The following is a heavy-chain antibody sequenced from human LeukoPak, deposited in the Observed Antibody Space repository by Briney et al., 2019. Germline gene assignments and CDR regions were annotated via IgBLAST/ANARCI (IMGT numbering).Heavy chain of an antibody. J-gene: IGHJ3*02. D-gene: IGHD3-10*01. CDR3: AKSNGYGLVDI. Sequence: PSETLSLTCSVSGDSITDYYWGWIRQPPGKVLEWIGNIYYTGNTYYNSSLKSRVTISLDTSKNQFSLKLNSVTAADTAVYYCAKSNGYGLVDIWGQGTMVTVSS. CDR2: IYYTGNT. CDR1: GDSITDYY. V-gene: IGHV4-39*07.